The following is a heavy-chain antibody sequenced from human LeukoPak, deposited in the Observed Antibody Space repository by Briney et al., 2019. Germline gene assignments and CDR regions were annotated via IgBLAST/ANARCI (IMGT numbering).Heavy chain of an antibody. CDR3: ARGGYCSGGSCRWFDP. CDR2: ISSSGSTI. V-gene: IGHV3-48*03. CDR1: GFTFSSYE. Sequence: GGSLRLSCAASGFTFSSYEMNWVRQAPGKGLEWVSYISSSGSTIYCADSVKGRFTISRDNAKNSLYLQMNSLRAEDTAVYYCARGGYCSGGSCRWFDPWGQGTLVTVSS. D-gene: IGHD2-15*01. J-gene: IGHJ5*02.